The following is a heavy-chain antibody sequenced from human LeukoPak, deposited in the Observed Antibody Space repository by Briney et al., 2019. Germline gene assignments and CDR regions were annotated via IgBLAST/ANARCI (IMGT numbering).Heavy chain of an antibody. J-gene: IGHJ4*02. Sequence: GESLKISCKGSGYSFTTYWIGWVRQMPGKGLEWIGIIFPGDSDTTYSPSLQGQVTISADKSINTAYLQWSSLRALDTAMYYCATSESQTRFDYWGQGTPVTVSS. CDR3: ATSESQTRFDY. CDR2: IFPGDSDT. V-gene: IGHV5-51*01. CDR1: GYSFTTYW. D-gene: IGHD1/OR15-1a*01.